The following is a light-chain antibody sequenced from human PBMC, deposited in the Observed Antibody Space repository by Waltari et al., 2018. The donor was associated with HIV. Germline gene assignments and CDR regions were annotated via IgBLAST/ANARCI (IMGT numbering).Light chain of an antibody. J-gene: IGLJ2*01. Sequence: QSALTQPASVSGSPGQSITLSCTGATSDIWTYNLVSWYQQHPGKVPTLIMYEGSRRPSGVSEVFSASKSGNSAALTISGLQAEDEADYYCCSYAGSNTLAFGGGTRLTVL. CDR3: CSYAGSNTLA. CDR1: TSDIWTYNL. CDR2: EGS. V-gene: IGLV2-23*01.